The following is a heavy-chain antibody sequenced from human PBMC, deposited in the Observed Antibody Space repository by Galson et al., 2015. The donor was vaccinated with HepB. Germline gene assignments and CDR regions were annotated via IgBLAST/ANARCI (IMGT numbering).Heavy chain of an antibody. J-gene: IGHJ4*02. D-gene: IGHD3-10*01. CDR3: SRKPPLPHYFGWGATKTENSLDF. Sequence: SLRLSCAASGSTLSTHAMHWVRQAPGKGLEWVAVISDGGDFKYYGDAVKGRFTISTDTSKNPLYLQMNRLGVEDTAVYFCSRKPPLPHYFGWGATKTENSLDFWGQGTLVSVSS. V-gene: IGHV3-30*04. CDR2: ISDGGDFK. CDR1: GSTLSTHA.